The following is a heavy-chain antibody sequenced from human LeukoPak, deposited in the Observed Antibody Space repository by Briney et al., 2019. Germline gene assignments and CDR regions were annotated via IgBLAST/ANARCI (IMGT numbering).Heavy chain of an antibody. Sequence: GGSLRLSCAASGFTFSSYWMHWVRQAPGKGLVWVSRINSDGSSTSYADSVKGRFTISRDNAKNTLYLQMNSLRAEDTAVYYCARARITAAANGVDYYYYMDVWGKGTTVTVSS. CDR2: INSDGSST. D-gene: IGHD6-13*01. J-gene: IGHJ6*03. CDR1: GFTFSSYW. CDR3: ARARITAAANGVDYYYYMDV. V-gene: IGHV3-74*01.